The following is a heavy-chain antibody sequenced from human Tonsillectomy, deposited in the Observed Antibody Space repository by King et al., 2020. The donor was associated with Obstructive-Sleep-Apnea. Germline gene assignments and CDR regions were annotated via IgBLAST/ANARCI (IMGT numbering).Heavy chain of an antibody. CDR1: GNAFTTYA. D-gene: IGHD3-10*01. CDR2: INADNGNT. V-gene: IGHV1-3*01. Sequence: LVQSGAEVKKPGASVSITCKASGNAFTTYAMHWVRQAPGQGLELMGWINADNGNTGYSQKFQGRFTLTRDTSAKTAYMELSGLTSEDTAAYYCARGFGTLVGKDWGQGTLVTVSS. J-gene: IGHJ4*02. CDR3: ARGFGTLVGKD.